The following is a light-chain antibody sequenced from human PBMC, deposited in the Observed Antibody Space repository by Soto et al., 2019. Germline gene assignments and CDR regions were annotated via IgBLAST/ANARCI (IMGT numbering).Light chain of an antibody. CDR1: SSNIGAGYD. CDR3: QSYDSSLSGWV. J-gene: IGLJ3*02. Sequence: QAVVTQPPSVSGARGQRVTISCTGISSNIGAGYDVHWYQQLPGTAPKLLIYGNSNRPSGVPDRFSGSKSGTSASLAITGLQAEDEADYYCQSYDSSLSGWVFGGGTKVTVL. V-gene: IGLV1-40*01. CDR2: GNS.